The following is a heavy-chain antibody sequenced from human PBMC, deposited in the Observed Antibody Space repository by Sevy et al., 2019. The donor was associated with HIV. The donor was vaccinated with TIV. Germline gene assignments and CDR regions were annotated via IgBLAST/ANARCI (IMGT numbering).Heavy chain of an antibody. CDR1: GFTFSSYG. J-gene: IGHJ6*02. D-gene: IGHD3-10*01. CDR2: IWYDGSNK. Sequence: GGSLRLSCAASGFTFSSYGMHWVRQAPGKGLEWVAVIWYDGSNKYYADSVKGRFTISRDNSKNTLYLQMNSLRAEDTAVYYCARGRLQRFGELTPNYYYYGMDVWGQGTTVTVSS. CDR3: ARGRLQRFGELTPNYYYYGMDV. V-gene: IGHV3-33*01.